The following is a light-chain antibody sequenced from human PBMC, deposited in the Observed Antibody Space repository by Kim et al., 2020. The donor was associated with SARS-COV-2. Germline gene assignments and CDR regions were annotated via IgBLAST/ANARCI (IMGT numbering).Light chain of an antibody. CDR2: SAS. J-gene: IGKJ1*01. Sequence: DIKMTQSPSSLSASVGDTVTISCRASQTISNYLQWYQQKPGKAPNLLIYSASTLQSGVPSRCSGSASGTEFTLTISNLQPEDFASYYCPQTSVTPWTFGQETKLDIK. V-gene: IGKV1-39*01. CDR1: QTISNY. CDR3: PQTSVTPWT.